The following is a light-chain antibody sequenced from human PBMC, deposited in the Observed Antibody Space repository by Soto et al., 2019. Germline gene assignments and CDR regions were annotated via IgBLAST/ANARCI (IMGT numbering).Light chain of an antibody. CDR3: SSYTRNNTLL. V-gene: IGLV2-14*03. CDR1: SSDVGGYNY. Sequence: QSALTQPASVSGSPGQPITISCTGTSSDVGGYNYVSWYQQYPGKAPKLMIYDVNNRPSGISNRFSASKSGNTASLTISGLQAEDEADYYCSSYTRNNTLLFGGGTKLTVL. CDR2: DVN. J-gene: IGLJ2*01.